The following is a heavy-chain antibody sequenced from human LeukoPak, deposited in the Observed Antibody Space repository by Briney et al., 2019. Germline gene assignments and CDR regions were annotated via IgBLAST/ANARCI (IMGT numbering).Heavy chain of an antibody. J-gene: IGHJ5*01. CDR3: AREPYSSSWFDY. CDR2: INQEGTEK. Sequence: GGSLRLSCAASGFTFSGYWLSWVRQAPGKGLEWVANINQEGTEKNYVDSVRGRFTISRDNAKNSLYLQMNSLRVDDTAVYYCAREPYSSSWFDYWGQGALVSVSS. D-gene: IGHD6-13*01. CDR1: GFTFSGYW. V-gene: IGHV3-7*01.